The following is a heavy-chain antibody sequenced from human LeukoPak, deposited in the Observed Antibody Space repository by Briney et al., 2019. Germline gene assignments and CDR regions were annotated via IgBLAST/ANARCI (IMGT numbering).Heavy chain of an antibody. Sequence: GGSLRLSCAASGFTFSDYYMSWIRQAPGKGLEWVSYISRSGSTIYYADSVKGRFTISSDNAKNSLYLQMNSLRAEDTAVYYCARVHLRDWFDPWGQGTLVTVSS. J-gene: IGHJ5*02. CDR2: ISRSGSTI. CDR1: GFTFSDYY. CDR3: ARVHLRDWFDP. V-gene: IGHV3-11*01. D-gene: IGHD3-3*01.